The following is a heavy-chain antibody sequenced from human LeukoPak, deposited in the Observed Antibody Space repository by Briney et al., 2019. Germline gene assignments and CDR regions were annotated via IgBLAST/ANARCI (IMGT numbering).Heavy chain of an antibody. CDR3: ARSVLSGYYYSSRYFDL. V-gene: IGHV3-7*01. J-gene: IGHJ2*01. CDR1: GFTFSRFW. CDR2: IIQDGSEN. D-gene: IGHD3-3*01. Sequence: PGGSLRLSCAASGFTFSRFWMSCVPEAPGRRREWVSNIIQDGSENSYVSSVKGRFTTTTDTAYNSLFLQKSSLIVEDAAVYYCARSVLSGYYYSSRYFDLWGRGTLVTVSS.